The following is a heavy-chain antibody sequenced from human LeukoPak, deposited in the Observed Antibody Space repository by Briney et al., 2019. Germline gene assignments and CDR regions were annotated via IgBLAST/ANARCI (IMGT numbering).Heavy chain of an antibody. J-gene: IGHJ6*03. CDR2: IYSGGST. CDR1: GFTVSSNY. V-gene: IGHV3-66*02. Sequence: AGGSLRLSCAASGFTVSSNYMSWVRQAPGKGLEWVSVIYSGGSTYYADSVKGRFTISRDNSKNTLYLQMNSLRAEDTAVYYCGSSSSGGYYYYSMDVWGKGTTVTVSS. CDR3: GSSSSGGYYYYSMDV. D-gene: IGHD6-6*01.